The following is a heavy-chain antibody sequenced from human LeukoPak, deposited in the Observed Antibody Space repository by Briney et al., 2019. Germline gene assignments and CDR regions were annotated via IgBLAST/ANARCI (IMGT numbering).Heavy chain of an antibody. V-gene: IGHV1-8*01. D-gene: IGHD2-15*01. Sequence: ASVEVSCKASGYTFTSYDINWVRQATGQGLEWMGWMNPNSGNTGYAQKFQGRVTMTRNTSISTAYMELSSLRSEDTAVYYCAREGLYCSGGSCYRNYYYYGMDVWGQGTTVTVSS. CDR3: AREGLYCSGGSCYRNYYYYGMDV. J-gene: IGHJ6*02. CDR2: MNPNSGNT. CDR1: GYTFTSYD.